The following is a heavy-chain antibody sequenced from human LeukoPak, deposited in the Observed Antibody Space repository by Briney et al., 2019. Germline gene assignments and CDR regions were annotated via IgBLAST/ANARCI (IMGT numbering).Heavy chain of an antibody. J-gene: IGHJ6*03. Sequence: GGSLRLSCAASGFTFSSYAMHWVRQAPGKGLEYVSAISSNGGSAYYANSVKGRFTISRDNSKNTLYLQMGSLRAEDMAVYYCAREAKSAYDFWSGYSRTFYKHDYYYYMDVWGKGTTVTVSS. D-gene: IGHD3-3*01. CDR2: ISSNGGSA. CDR1: GFTFSSYA. CDR3: AREAKSAYDFWSGYSRTFYKHDYYYYMDV. V-gene: IGHV3-64*01.